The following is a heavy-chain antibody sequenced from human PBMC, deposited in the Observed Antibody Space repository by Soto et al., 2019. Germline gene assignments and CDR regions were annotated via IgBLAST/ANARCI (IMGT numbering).Heavy chain of an antibody. J-gene: IGHJ4*01. Sequence: PGESLKISCQGSGYSFADYWIAWVRQMPGRGLELMGIIYPGDSNTAYGPSFQGHVTISADKSINTAYLQWSRLKASDTAIYYCATHVTAALDYWAHGTLVTVSS. CDR3: ATHVTAALDY. CDR1: GYSFADYW. D-gene: IGHD4-4*01. CDR2: IYPGDSNT. V-gene: IGHV5-51*01.